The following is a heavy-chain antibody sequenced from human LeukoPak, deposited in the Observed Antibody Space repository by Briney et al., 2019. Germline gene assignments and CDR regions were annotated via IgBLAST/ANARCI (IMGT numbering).Heavy chain of an antibody. V-gene: IGHV4-39*01. J-gene: IGHJ3*01. CDR2: LHHTGRN. D-gene: IGHD2-21*02. Sequence: SETLSLSCTVSGDSITSNSHYWGWIRHPPGKPLEWIGSLHHTGRNYSNTALKSRVSISLDTSKSQFSLRLNSVTAADSGVYYCVAAMTASAAFDFWGQGTMVAVSS. CDR3: VAAMTASAAFDF. CDR1: GDSITSNSHY.